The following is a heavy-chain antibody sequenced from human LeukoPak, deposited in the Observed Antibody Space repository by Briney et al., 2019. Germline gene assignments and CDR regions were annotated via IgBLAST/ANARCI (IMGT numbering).Heavy chain of an antibody. V-gene: IGHV3-53*01. Sequence: GGSLRLSCAASGFTDSSNYMSWVRQAPGKGLEWVSVIYSGGSTYYADSVKGRFTISRDNAKNSLYLQMNSLRAEDTAVYYCARSEGDYFDYWGQGTLVTVSS. CDR2: IYSGGST. CDR1: GFTDSSNY. CDR3: ARSEGDYFDY. J-gene: IGHJ4*02.